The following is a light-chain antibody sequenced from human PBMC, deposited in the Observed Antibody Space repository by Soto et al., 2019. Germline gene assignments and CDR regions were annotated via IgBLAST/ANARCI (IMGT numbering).Light chain of an antibody. J-gene: IGKJ2*01. V-gene: IGKV3-15*01. CDR2: GAG. CDR3: QQYNNWHPFT. CDR1: QRVSYN. Sequence: EVVMTQSPAILSVSPGETATLSCRASQRVSYNLAWYQQKPGQAPRLLIYGAGTRATGIPARFSGSGSGTDFTLTISSLQSEDFAVYYCQQYNNWHPFTFGQGTKLEIK.